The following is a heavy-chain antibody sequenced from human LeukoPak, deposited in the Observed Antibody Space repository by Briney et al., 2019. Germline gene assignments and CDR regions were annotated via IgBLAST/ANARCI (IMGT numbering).Heavy chain of an antibody. CDR2: IYYTGST. CDR1: GDSVSSGSYY. CDR3: ARKYSNVWSYDF. D-gene: IGHD5-18*01. Sequence: SETVSLTCTVSGDSVSSGSYYWSWIRQPPGKGLEWIGYIYYTGSTNSSPSLKSRVTISVDTSKNQFSLKLSSVTAADTAVYYCARKYSNVWSYDFWGQGTPVTVSS. V-gene: IGHV4-61*01. J-gene: IGHJ4*02.